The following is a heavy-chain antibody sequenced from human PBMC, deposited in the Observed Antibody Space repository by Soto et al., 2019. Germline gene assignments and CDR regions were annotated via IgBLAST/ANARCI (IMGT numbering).Heavy chain of an antibody. D-gene: IGHD2-2*01. V-gene: IGHV3-30-3*01. CDR1: GFTFSSYA. J-gene: IGHJ4*02. CDR2: ISYDGSNN. CDR3: ATSDPGHY. Sequence: GGSLRLSCAASGFTFSSYAMHWVRQAPGKGLEWVAVISYDGSNNYYADSVKGRFTISRDNSKNTLYLQMNSLRAEDTAVYYCATSDPGHYWGQGTLVTVSS.